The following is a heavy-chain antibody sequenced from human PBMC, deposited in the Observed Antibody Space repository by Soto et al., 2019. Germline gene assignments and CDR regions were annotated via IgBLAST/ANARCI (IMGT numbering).Heavy chain of an antibody. Sequence: ASVKVSCKASGYTFTSYGISWVRQAPGQGLEWMGWISAYNGNTNYAQKLQGRVTMTTDTSTSTAYMELRSLRSDDTAVYYCESDKTHYAFWSGYYPWGQGALVTVSS. CDR3: ESDKTHYAFWSGYYP. J-gene: IGHJ5*02. D-gene: IGHD3-3*01. V-gene: IGHV1-18*01. CDR2: ISAYNGNT. CDR1: GYTFTSYG.